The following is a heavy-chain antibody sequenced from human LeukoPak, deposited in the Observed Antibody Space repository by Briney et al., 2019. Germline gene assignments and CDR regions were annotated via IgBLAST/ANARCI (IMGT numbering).Heavy chain of an antibody. CDR2: ISSSGSTI. CDR3: ARIYSSSSGPYFDY. Sequence: GGSLRLSCAASGFTFSDYYMSWIRQAPGKGLEWVSYISSSGSTIYYADSVKGRFTISRDNAKNSLYLQMNSLRAEDTAVYYYARIYSSSSGPYFDYWGQGTLVTVSS. D-gene: IGHD6-6*01. V-gene: IGHV3-11*04. J-gene: IGHJ4*02. CDR1: GFTFSDYY.